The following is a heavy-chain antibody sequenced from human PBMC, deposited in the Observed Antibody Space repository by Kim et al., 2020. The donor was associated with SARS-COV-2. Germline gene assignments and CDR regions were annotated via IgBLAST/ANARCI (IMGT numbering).Heavy chain of an antibody. CDR1: GGSFSDYC. CDR3: ARVGVG. J-gene: IGHJ4*02. Sequence: SETLSLTCAVYGGSFSDYCWSWIRQPPGKGLEWIGEINHSGSTNYNPSLKSRVTISVDTSKNQFSLNLSSVTAADTAVYYCARVGVGWGQGTLVTVSS. V-gene: IGHV4-34*01. CDR2: INHSGST. D-gene: IGHD3-16*01.